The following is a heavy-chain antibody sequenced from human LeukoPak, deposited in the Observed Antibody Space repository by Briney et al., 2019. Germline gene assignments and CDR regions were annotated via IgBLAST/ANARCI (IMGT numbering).Heavy chain of an antibody. Sequence: AGGSQRLSCAASGFTFSSYGMNWVRQAPGKGLEWVSGIGGRDGVTTYYTSSVKGRFTISRDNSKNTLYLQMNSLRVEDTAVYYCARDLNWETFWGQGTLVSVSS. V-gene: IGHV3-23*01. CDR1: GFTFSSYG. CDR3: ARDLNWETF. D-gene: IGHD7-27*01. J-gene: IGHJ4*02. CDR2: IGGRDGVTT.